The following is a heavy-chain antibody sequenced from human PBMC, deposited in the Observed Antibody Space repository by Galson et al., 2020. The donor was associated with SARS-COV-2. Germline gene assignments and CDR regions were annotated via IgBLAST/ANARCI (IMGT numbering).Heavy chain of an antibody. Sequence: TGGSLRLSCAASGFTFSYYAMYWVRQAPGKGLEYVSGINNGGNTYYANYVKDRFTISRDNSKNMMHLQMDSLRTDDMAVYFCARGGTGSFDYWGRGTL. D-gene: IGHD3-10*01. CDR3: ARGGTGSFDY. CDR2: INNGGNT. J-gene: IGHJ4*02. CDR1: GFTFSYYA. V-gene: IGHV3-64*01.